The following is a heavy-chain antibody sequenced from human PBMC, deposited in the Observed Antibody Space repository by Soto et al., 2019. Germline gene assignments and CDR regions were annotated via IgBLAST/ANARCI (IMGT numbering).Heavy chain of an antibody. J-gene: IGHJ4*02. V-gene: IGHV3-30-3*01. CDR2: ISYDGSNK. CDR1: GFTFSSYA. CDR3: QRDYQNFDGSSGYLEL. D-gene: IGHD3-22*01. Sequence: RGSLRLSCAASGFTFSSYAIHWVRQAPGEGLEWVAVISYDGSNKYYADSVEGRFTISRDSSKNTLHLQMNSLRDEDTAVYYCQRDYQNFDGSSGYLELRGQGALVTVSS.